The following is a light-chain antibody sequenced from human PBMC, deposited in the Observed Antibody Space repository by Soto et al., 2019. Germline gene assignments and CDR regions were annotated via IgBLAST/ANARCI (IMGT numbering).Light chain of an antibody. CDR1: SSEVGGYNY. CDR3: TSFTSSSTFV. Sequence: QSALTQPASVSGSPGQSITISCTGTSSEVGGYNYVSWYQQHPGKVPKVMIPDVSDRPSGVSNRFSGSKSGNTASLTISGLQAEDEAEYYCTSFTSSSTFVLGTGTKLTVL. CDR2: DVS. V-gene: IGLV2-14*03. J-gene: IGLJ1*01.